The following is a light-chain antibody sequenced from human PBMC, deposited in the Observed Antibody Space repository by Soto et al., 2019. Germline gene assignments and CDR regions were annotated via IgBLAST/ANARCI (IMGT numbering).Light chain of an antibody. J-gene: IGLJ1*01. V-gene: IGLV1-40*01. CDR3: QSYAGGFTYV. CDR1: SSNIGAGYD. CDR2: GNS. Sequence: QSVLTQPPSVSGAPGQRVTISCTGSSSNIGAGYDVHWYQQLPGTAPKVLIYGNSNRPSGVPDRFSGPKSGTSASLAITGLQAEDEADYYCQSYAGGFTYVFGTGTKITV.